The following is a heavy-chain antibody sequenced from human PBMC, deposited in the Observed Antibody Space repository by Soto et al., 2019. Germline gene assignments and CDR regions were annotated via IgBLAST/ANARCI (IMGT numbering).Heavy chain of an antibody. V-gene: IGHV4-31*03. CDR1: GGSISSFVYY. J-gene: IGHJ6*03. CDR2: IYYSGST. Sequence: SDTLSLTCTVFGGSISSFVYYWSWIRQHPGKGLEWIGYIYYSGSTYYNPSLKSRVTISVDTSKNQFSLKLSSVTAADTAVYYCARDFTGGGGRAKSYCYMDVWGKGTTVTVSS. D-gene: IGHD2-15*01. CDR3: ARDFTGGGGRAKSYCYMDV.